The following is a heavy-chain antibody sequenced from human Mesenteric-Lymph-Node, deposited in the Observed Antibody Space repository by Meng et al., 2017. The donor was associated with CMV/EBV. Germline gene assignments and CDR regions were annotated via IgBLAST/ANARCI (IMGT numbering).Heavy chain of an antibody. D-gene: IGHD5-18*01. CDR3: ARDGGYSYGYLLDY. Sequence: KASGYTLTSYYMHWVRQAPGQGLEWMGWISTYNGNTNYAQKLQGRVTMTTDTSTSTAYMELRSLRSDDTAVYYCARDGGYSYGYLLDYWGQGTLVTVSS. V-gene: IGHV1-18*04. CDR2: ISTYNGNT. CDR1: GYTLTSYY. J-gene: IGHJ4*02.